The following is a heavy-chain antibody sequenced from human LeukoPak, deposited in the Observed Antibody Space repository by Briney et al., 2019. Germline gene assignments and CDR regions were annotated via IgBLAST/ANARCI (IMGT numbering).Heavy chain of an antibody. CDR2: ISAYNGNT. CDR3: ARDREWELLRGDWFDP. V-gene: IGHV1-18*01. D-gene: IGHD1-26*01. J-gene: IGHJ5*02. CDR1: GYTFTSYG. Sequence: ASVKVSCKASGYTFTSYGISWVRQAPGQGLEWMGWISAYNGNTNYAQKLQGRVTMTTDTSTSTAYMELRSLRSDDTAAYYCARDREWELLRGDWFDPWGQGTLVTVSS.